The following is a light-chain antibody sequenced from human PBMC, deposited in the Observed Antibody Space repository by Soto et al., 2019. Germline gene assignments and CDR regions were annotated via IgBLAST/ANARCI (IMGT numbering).Light chain of an antibody. V-gene: IGKV3-20*01. CDR2: GTS. CDR3: QQYASSPLLT. Sequence: EIVLTQSPGTLSLSPGETATLSCRASQTIGRNYLAWYQQKPGQAPRLLIFGTSTRATGIPDRFSGSGSGTDFTLSISRLEPEDFAVYYCQQYASSPLLTFXGGTKVDIK. CDR1: QTIGRNY. J-gene: IGKJ4*01.